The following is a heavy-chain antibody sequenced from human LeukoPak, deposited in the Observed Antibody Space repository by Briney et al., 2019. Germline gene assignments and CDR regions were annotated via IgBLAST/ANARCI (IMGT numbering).Heavy chain of an antibody. CDR3: AREAYCSGGSCYRAFDI. V-gene: IGHV4-61*02. Sequence: SSETLSLTCTVSGGSISSGSWYWSWIRQPAGKGLEWIGRIYTSGSTNYNPSLKSRVTISVDTSKNQFSLKLSSVTAADTAVYYCAREAYCSGGSCYRAFDIWGQGTMVTVSS. J-gene: IGHJ3*02. CDR2: IYTSGST. D-gene: IGHD2-15*01. CDR1: GGSISSGSWY.